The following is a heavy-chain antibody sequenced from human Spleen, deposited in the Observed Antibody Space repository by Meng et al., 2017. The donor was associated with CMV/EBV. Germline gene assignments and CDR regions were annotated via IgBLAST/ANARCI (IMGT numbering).Heavy chain of an antibody. Sequence: GESLKISCTASGFTFSTYSMNWVRQAPGKGLEWVSYISSSSSTIYYADSVKGRFTISRDNAKNSLYLQMNSLRAEDTAVYYCARALNWGPYYFDYWGQGTLVTVSS. CDR2: ISSSSSTI. V-gene: IGHV3-48*04. D-gene: IGHD7-27*01. CDR3: ARALNWGPYYFDY. CDR1: GFTFSTYS. J-gene: IGHJ4*02.